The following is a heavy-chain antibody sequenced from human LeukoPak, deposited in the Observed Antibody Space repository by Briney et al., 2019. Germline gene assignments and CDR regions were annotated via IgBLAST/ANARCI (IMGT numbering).Heavy chain of an antibody. V-gene: IGHV5-51*01. J-gene: IGHJ5*02. CDR3: AGHLGSSGWFDP. Sequence: KNGESLKISFKGSGXSFTSYWIGWVRQMPGKGLEWMGIIYPGDSDTRYSPSFQGQVTVSADKSISTAYLQWSSLKASDTAMYYCAGHLGSSGWFDPWGQGTLVTVSS. D-gene: IGHD6-6*01. CDR1: GXSFTSYW. CDR2: IYPGDSDT.